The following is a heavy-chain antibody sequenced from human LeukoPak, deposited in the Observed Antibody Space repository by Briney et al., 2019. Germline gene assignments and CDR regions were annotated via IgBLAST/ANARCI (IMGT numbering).Heavy chain of an antibody. Sequence: PSETLSLTCTVAGGSISSSSYSWGWIRQPPGKGLEWIGNMYYSGSTYYNPSLQSRVTISVDTTKNHFSLKLSSVTAADTAVYYCARGISSNWNRWYDPWGRGTLVTVSS. CDR2: MYYSGST. CDR1: GGSISSSSYS. CDR3: ARGISSNWNRWYDP. J-gene: IGHJ5*02. D-gene: IGHD1-1*01. V-gene: IGHV4-39*02.